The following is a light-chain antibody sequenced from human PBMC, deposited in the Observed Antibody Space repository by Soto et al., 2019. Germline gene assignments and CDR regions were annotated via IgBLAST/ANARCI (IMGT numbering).Light chain of an antibody. CDR2: DAS. CDR3: QQYKSYST. CDR1: QSLNSR. Sequence: DLQLTQSPSTLSASVGDRVTLTCRAAQSLNSRLAWYQHRPGKAPRLLIYDASTLESGVPSRFSGSGSGTEFTLTINNLQPDDLATYICQQYKSYSTFGRGTKVEIK. V-gene: IGKV1-5*01. J-gene: IGKJ1*01.